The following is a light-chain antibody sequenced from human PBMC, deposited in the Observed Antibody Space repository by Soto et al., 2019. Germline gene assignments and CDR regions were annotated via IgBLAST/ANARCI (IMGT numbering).Light chain of an antibody. CDR1: QSVSSN. Sequence: EIVMTQSPATLSVSPGERATLSCRASQSVSSNLAWYQQNPGQAPRLLIYGASTRDTGIPGRFSGSGSGTEFTLTITSLQSEDFAVYYCQQYNNWPRTFGQGAKVEIK. CDR3: QQYNNWPRT. CDR2: GAS. V-gene: IGKV3-15*01. J-gene: IGKJ1*01.